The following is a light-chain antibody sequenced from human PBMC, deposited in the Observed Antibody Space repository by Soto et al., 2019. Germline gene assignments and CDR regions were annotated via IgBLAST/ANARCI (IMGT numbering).Light chain of an antibody. V-gene: IGKV2-30*01. Sequence: DVVMTQSPLSLPVTLGQSASISCRSTQGLVYSNENTFLEWFFQGPGQPPRHLIFKVSNRDSGVPDRFSGSGSGTDFALHISRVEAEDVGVYYCLQYTHWPHTFGQGTKLEIK. CDR1: QGLVYSNENTF. CDR2: KVS. CDR3: LQYTHWPHT. J-gene: IGKJ2*01.